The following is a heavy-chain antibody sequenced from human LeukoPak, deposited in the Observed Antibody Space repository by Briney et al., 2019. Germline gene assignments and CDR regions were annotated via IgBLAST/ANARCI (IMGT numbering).Heavy chain of an antibody. CDR2: INSDGSWT. D-gene: IGHD2/OR15-2a*01. J-gene: IGHJ4*02. CDR3: VSFYETY. Sequence: GGSLRLSCAASGNYWMHWVRQAPGKGLVWVSHINSDGSWTSYANSVKGRFTISKDNAKNTVYLQMNSLRAEDTAVYYCVSFYETYWGRGTLVTVSS. V-gene: IGHV3-74*01. CDR1: GNYW.